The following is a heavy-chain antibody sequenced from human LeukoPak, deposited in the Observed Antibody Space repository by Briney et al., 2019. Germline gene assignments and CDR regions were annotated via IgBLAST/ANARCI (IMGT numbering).Heavy chain of an antibody. V-gene: IGHV3-48*04. CDR1: GFTFSSYS. CDR3: ARVRGSYSSDY. CDR2: ISSRGSNI. D-gene: IGHD1-26*01. Sequence: GGSLRLSCAGSGFTFSSYSMNWVRQAPGKGLEWVSYISSRGSNIYYADSVKGRFTISRDNAKSSLYLQMNSLRAEDTALYYCARVRGSYSSDYWGQGTLVTVSS. J-gene: IGHJ4*02.